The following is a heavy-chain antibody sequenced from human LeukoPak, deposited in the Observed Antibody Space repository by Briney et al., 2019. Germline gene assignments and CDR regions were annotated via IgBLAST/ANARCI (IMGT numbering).Heavy chain of an antibody. D-gene: IGHD6-19*01. J-gene: IGHJ3*02. CDR1: GFTFSSYA. CDR3: ARDRQWLVDAFDI. Sequence: PGGSLRLSCAASGFTFSSYAMHWVRQAPGKGLERVAVISYDGSNKYYADSVKGRFTISRDNSKNTLYLQMNSLRAEDTAVYYCARDRQWLVDAFDIWGQGTMVTVSS. V-gene: IGHV3-30-3*01. CDR2: ISYDGSNK.